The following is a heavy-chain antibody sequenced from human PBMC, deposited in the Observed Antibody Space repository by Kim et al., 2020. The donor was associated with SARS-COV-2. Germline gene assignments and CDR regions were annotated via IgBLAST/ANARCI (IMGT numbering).Heavy chain of an antibody. Sequence: GGSLRLSCAASGFTFSSYSMNWVRQAPGKGLEWVSSISSSSSYINYADSVKGRFTISRDNAKNSLYLQLNSLRAADTAVYYCARDNSSSWYRYYYYYYGMAVWGQGTTVTVSS. V-gene: IGHV3-21*01. D-gene: IGHD6-13*01. CDR3: ARDNSSSWYRYYYYYYGMAV. CDR1: GFTFSSYS. CDR2: ISSSSSYI. J-gene: IGHJ6*02.